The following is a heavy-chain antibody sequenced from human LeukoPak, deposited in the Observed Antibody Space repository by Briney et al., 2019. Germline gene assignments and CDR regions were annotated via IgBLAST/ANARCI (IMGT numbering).Heavy chain of an antibody. CDR2: SYSGGTI. CDR3: ARDRLRWYFDY. J-gene: IGHJ4*02. V-gene: IGHV3-66*01. CDR1: GFTVSNSY. D-gene: IGHD4-23*01. Sequence: GGSLRLSCAASGFTVSNSYMSWVRQAPGKRLEWVSVSYSGGTIAYADSVKGRFTISRDNSKNTVYLQMNSLRAEDTAVYYCARDRLRWYFDYWGQGTLVTVSS.